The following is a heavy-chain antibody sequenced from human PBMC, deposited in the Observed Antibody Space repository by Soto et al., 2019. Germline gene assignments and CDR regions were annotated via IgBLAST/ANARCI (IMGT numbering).Heavy chain of an antibody. V-gene: IGHV3-23*01. CDR3: ATVSSGWYRSPNELDH. CDR2: ISANSRNI. Sequence: GGSLRLSCAASELTFTTYAMSWVRQAPGKGLEWVSCISANSRNIYYADSVKGRFTISRDKPKNKLYLQMNSLRVEDTDVYYCATVSSGWYRSPNELDHWGQGALVTVSS. D-gene: IGHD6-19*01. CDR1: ELTFTTYA. J-gene: IGHJ5*02.